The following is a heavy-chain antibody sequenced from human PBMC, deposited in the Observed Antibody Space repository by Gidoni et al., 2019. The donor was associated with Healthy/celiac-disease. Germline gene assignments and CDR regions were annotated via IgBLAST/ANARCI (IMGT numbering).Heavy chain of an antibody. V-gene: IGHV4-34*01. CDR1: GGSFSGYY. CDR2: INHSGST. J-gene: IGHJ6*02. Sequence: QVQLQQWGAGLLKPSETLSLTCAVYGGSFSGYYWSWIRQPPGKGLEWIGEINHSGSTNYNPSLKSRVTISVDTSKNQFSLKLSSVTAADTAVYYCARGRGYYDILTRRRAYYGMDVWGQGTTVTVSS. CDR3: ARGRGYYDILTRRRAYYGMDV. D-gene: IGHD3-9*01.